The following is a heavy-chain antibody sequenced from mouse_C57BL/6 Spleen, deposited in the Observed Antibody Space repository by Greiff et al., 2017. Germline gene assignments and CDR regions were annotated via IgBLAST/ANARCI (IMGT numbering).Heavy chain of an antibody. CDR1: GFTFSSYG. Sequence: EVQVVESGGDLVKPGGSLKLSCAASGFTFSSYGMSWVRQTPDKRLEWVATISSGGSYTYYPDSVKGRFTISRDNAKNTLYLQMSSLKSEDTAMYYCAILNWDWGGYYFDYWGQGTTLTVSS. CDR3: AILNWDWGGYYFDY. D-gene: IGHD4-1*01. CDR2: ISSGGSYT. J-gene: IGHJ2*01. V-gene: IGHV5-6*01.